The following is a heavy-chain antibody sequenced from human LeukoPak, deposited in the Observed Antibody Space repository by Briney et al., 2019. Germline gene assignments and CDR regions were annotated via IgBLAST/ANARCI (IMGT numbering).Heavy chain of an antibody. D-gene: IGHD6-13*01. J-gene: IGHJ5*02. CDR3: ARGRAAAATGWFDP. CDR2: ISAYNGNT. V-gene: IGHV1-18*04. CDR1: GYTFTSYG. Sequence: ASVKVSCKASGYTFTSYGISWVRQAPGQGLEWMGLISAYNGNTNYAQKLQGRVTMTTDTSTSTAYMELRSLRSDDTAVYCCARGRAAAATGWFDPWGQGTLVTVSS.